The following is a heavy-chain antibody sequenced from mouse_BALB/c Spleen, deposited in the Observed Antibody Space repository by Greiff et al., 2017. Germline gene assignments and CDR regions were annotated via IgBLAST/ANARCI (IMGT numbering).Heavy chain of an antibody. CDR3: ARSYYDYGGGYFDV. Sequence: VKVVESGPGLVAPSQSLSITCTVSGFSLTSYGVHWVRQPPGKGLEWLGVIWAGGSTNYNSALMSRLSISKDNSKSQVFLKMNSLQTDDTAMYYCARSYYDYGGGYFDVWGAGTTVTVSS. CDR2: IWAGGST. V-gene: IGHV2-9*02. D-gene: IGHD2-4*01. CDR1: GFSLTSYG. J-gene: IGHJ1*01.